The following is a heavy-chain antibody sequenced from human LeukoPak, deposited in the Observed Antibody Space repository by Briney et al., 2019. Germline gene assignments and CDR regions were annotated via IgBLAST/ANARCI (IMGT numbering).Heavy chain of an antibody. D-gene: IGHD3-10*01. V-gene: IGHV3-64D*06. CDR2: ISSNGGST. Sequence: GGSLRLSCSASGFTFSSYAMPWVRQAPGKGLEYVSAISSNGGSTYYADSVKGRFTISRDNSKNTLYLQMSSLRAEDTAVYYCVKDFGESSGSYSMILDYWGQGTLVTVSS. J-gene: IGHJ4*02. CDR3: VKDFGESSGSYSMILDY. CDR1: GFTFSSYA.